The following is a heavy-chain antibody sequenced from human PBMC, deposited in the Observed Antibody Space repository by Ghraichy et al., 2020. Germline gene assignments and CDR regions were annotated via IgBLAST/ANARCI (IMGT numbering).Heavy chain of an antibody. CDR3: AKEGGTTVTLYYYYGMDV. CDR2: ISGSGGST. D-gene: IGHD4-11*01. V-gene: IGHV3-23*01. J-gene: IGHJ6*02. Sequence: WGSLRLSCAASGFTFSNYAMSWVRQAPGKGLEWVSTISGSGGSTYYADSVKGRFTISRDNSKNTLYLQMNSLRAEDTAVYYCAKEGGTTVTLYYYYGMDVWGQGTTVTVSS. CDR1: GFTFSNYA.